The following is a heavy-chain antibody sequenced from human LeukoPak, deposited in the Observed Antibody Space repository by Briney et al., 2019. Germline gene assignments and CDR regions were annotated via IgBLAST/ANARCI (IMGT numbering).Heavy chain of an antibody. CDR1: GGSISSYY. CDR2: IYYSGST. D-gene: IGHD1-26*01. V-gene: IGHV4-59*01. Sequence: PSETLPLTCTVSGGSISSYYWSWIRQPPGKGLEWIGYIYYSGSTNYNPSLKSRVTISVDTSKNQFSLKLSSVAAADTAVYYCARVGGGLDYWGQGTLVTVSS. J-gene: IGHJ4*02. CDR3: ARVGGGLDY.